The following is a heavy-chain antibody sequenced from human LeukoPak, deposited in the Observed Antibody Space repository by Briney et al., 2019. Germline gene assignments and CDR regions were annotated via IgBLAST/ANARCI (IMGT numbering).Heavy chain of an antibody. CDR3: ARAYGSRQYCYFDY. D-gene: IGHD1-26*01. J-gene: IGHJ4*02. Sequence: PGGSLRLSCAASGFTFSSYWMHWVRQAPGKGLVWVSRISSDGGDTTYADSVKGRFTISRDNAKNTLYLQMNSLRAEDTAVYYCARAYGSRQYCYFDYWGQGTLVTVSS. CDR2: ISSDGGDT. CDR1: GFTFSSYW. V-gene: IGHV3-74*01.